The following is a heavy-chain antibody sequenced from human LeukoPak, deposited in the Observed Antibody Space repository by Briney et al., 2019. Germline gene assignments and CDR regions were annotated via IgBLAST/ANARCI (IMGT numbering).Heavy chain of an antibody. Sequence: GGSLRLSCAASGFTFSSYSMNWVRQAPGKGLEWVSSISSSSSYIYYADSVKGRFTISRDNAKNSLYLQMNSLRAEDTAVYYCARGEAQYSTVPLNYWGQGTLVTVSS. CDR2: ISSSSSYI. CDR3: ARGEAQYSTVPLNY. D-gene: IGHD6-6*01. CDR1: GFTFSSYS. V-gene: IGHV3-21*01. J-gene: IGHJ4*02.